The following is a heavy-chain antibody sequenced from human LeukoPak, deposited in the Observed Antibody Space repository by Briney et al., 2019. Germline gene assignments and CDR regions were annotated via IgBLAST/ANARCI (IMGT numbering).Heavy chain of an antibody. V-gene: IGHV3-7*01. Sequence: GGSLRLSCAASGFTVSSNYMSWVRQAPGKGLEWVANIKQDGSEKYYVGSVKGRFTISRDNAKNSVYLQMDSLRDEDTAVYYCARSFHGYWGQGTLVTVSS. J-gene: IGHJ4*02. CDR1: GFTVSSNY. CDR3: ARSFHGY. CDR2: IKQDGSEK.